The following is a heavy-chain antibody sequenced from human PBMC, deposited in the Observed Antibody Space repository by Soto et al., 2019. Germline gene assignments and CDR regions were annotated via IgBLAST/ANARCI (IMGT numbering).Heavy chain of an antibody. Sequence: SVKVSCKASGGTFSSYGISWVRQAPGQGLEWMGGIIPIFGTANYAQKFQGRVTITADESTSTAYMELSSLRSEDTAVYYCARDKGMATTNYYYYGMDVWGQGTTVTVSS. CDR2: IIPIFGTA. CDR3: ARDKGMATTNYYYYGMDV. CDR1: GGTFSSYG. V-gene: IGHV1-69*13. J-gene: IGHJ6*02. D-gene: IGHD5-12*01.